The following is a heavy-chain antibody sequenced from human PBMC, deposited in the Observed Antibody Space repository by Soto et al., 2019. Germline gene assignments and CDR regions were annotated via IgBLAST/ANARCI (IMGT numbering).Heavy chain of an antibody. CDR2: INAGNGNT. D-gene: IGHD6-19*01. V-gene: IGHV1-3*05. CDR1: GYTFTGYA. CDR3: ASAGAVAADLDY. J-gene: IGHJ4*02. Sequence: QVQLVQSGAEEKKPGASVKVSCKASGYTFTGYAMHWVRQAPGQRLEWMGLINAGNGNTKYSQKFQGRVTITRDTPASTANMVRSSLISEDTAVYYCASAGAVAADLDYWGQGTLVTVSS.